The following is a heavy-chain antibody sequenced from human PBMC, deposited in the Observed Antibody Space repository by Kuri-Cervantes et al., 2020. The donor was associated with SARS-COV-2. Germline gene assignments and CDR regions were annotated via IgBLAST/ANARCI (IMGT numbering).Heavy chain of an antibody. Sequence: SCSVSGGSINSSSFYWSWIRQPPGKGLEWIGYIYHSGSTYYNPSLKSRVTISVDRSKNQFSLKLSSVTAADTAVYYCARRLKDGPPDYWGQGTLVTVSS. CDR3: ARRLKDGPPDY. CDR1: GGSINSSSFY. CDR2: IYHSGST. V-gene: IGHV4-30-2*01. J-gene: IGHJ4*02.